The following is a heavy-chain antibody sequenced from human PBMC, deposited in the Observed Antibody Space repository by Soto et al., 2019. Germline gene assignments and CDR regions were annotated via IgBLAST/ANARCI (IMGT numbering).Heavy chain of an antibody. Sequence: QVTLKESGPVLVKATETLTLTCSISGFSLTTGRMGVSWIRQPPGKALEWLAHIFSNNERSYTTSLQNRLSISADNSKRQVVLTMTDVGPVDTATYFCARLVADSSWYYYGLDVWGQGASVPVS. CDR1: GFSLTTGRMG. J-gene: IGHJ6*02. D-gene: IGHD3-10*01. CDR2: IFSNNER. V-gene: IGHV2-26*03. CDR3: ARLVADSSWYYYGLDV.